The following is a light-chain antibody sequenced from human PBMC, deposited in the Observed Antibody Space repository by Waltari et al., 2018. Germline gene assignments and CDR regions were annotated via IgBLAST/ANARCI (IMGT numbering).Light chain of an antibody. V-gene: IGLV1-51*01. CDR1: LSNIGNYY. CDR2: DNN. J-gene: IGLJ2*01. CDR3: ATWDNGLNEVV. Sequence: QSVLTQPPSVSAAPGQKVPISSSGSLSNIGNYYLSWYHQLPGAAPKLLIYDNNKRPSGIPDRFSASKSGTSATLGITGLQVGDEADYYCATWDNGLNEVVFGGGTKLTVL.